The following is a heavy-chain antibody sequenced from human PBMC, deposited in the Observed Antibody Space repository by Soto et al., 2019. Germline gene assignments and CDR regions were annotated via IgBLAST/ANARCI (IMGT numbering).Heavy chain of an antibody. CDR3: ARQISSSWPFDY. J-gene: IGHJ4*02. CDR2: IYYSGST. D-gene: IGHD6-13*01. V-gene: IGHV4-59*08. CDR1: GGSISSYY. Sequence: QVQLQESGPGLVKPSETLSLTCTVSGGSISSYYWSWIRQPPGKGLEWIGYIYYSGSTNYNPSLKSRVTTSVDTSKNQFSLKLSSVTAADTAVYYCARQISSSWPFDYWGQGTLVTVSS.